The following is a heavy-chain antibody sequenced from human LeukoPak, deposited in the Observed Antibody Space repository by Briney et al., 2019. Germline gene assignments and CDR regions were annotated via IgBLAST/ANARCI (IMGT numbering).Heavy chain of an antibody. V-gene: IGHV4-34*01. Sequence: PSETLSLTCAVYGGSFSGYYWSWIRQPPGKGLEWIGEINHSGSTNYNPSLKSRVTISVDTSKNQFSLKLSSVTAAGTAVYYCARGVEGDILNWGQGTLVTVSS. CDR2: INHSGST. J-gene: IGHJ4*02. CDR1: GGSFSGYY. CDR3: ARGVEGDILN. D-gene: IGHD3-9*01.